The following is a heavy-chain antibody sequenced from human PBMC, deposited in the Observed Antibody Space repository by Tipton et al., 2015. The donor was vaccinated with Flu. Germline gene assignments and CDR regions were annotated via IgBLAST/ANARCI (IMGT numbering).Heavy chain of an antibody. CDR2: IYPGDSDS. J-gene: IGHJ5*02. D-gene: IGHD3-22*01. V-gene: IGHV5-51*03. CDR3: ARLLRGSSGYGSFDH. CDR1: GYSFSNYW. Sequence: QLVQSGAELKEPGESLKISCKGSGYSFSNYWIAWVRQTPGKGLEWLGIIYPGDSDSKYSPSFSGQVTFSADKSISTTYLQWSSLKASDTAIYYCARLLRGSSGYGSFDHWGQGTLVSVSS.